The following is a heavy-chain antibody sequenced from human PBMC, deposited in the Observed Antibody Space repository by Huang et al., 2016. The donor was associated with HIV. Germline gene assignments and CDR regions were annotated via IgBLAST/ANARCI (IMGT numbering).Heavy chain of an antibody. CDR2: ISYDGSNK. CDR3: AKDGADEEWDIDY. V-gene: IGHV3-30*18. D-gene: IGHD1-26*01. J-gene: IGHJ4*02. Sequence: VQLVESGGGVVQPGRSLRLACSASGFSFSTYGLHWVRKAPGKGVEWVAVISYDGSNKYDAHSVKGRFTISRDTSENKVYLQMNSLRHEDTAVYYCAKDGADEEWDIDYWGQGTLVTVSS. CDR1: GFSFSTYG.